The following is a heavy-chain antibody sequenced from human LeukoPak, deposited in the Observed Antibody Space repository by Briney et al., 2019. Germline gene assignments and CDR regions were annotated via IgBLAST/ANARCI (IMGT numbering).Heavy chain of an antibody. CDR3: VRESRSDWYVGYFDY. D-gene: IGHD6-19*01. CDR2: ITSSGATK. Sequence: GSLRLSCAASGFSFSTYEMNWVRQAPGKGLEWISYITSSGATKYSADSVKGRFTISRDNAKNSLYLQMTSLRVEDTAFYYCVRESRSDWYVGYFDYWGRGTLATVSS. J-gene: IGHJ4*02. CDR1: GFSFSTYE. V-gene: IGHV3-48*03.